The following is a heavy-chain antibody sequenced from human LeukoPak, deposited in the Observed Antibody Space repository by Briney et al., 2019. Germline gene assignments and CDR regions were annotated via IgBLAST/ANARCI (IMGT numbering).Heavy chain of an antibody. CDR3: ATDTGSSGFNY. J-gene: IGHJ4*02. CDR1: GYTFTGYY. D-gene: IGHD6-19*01. V-gene: IGHV1-2*02. CDR2: INPNSGGT. Sequence: EASVKVSCKASGYTFTGYYMHWVRQAPGQGREWMGWINPNSGGTNYAQKFRGRVTMTRDTSISTAYMELRRLRSDDTDVYYCATDTGSSGFNYWGQGTLVTVSS.